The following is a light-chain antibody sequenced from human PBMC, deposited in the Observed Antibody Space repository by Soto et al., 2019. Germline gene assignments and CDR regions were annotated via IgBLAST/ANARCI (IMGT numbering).Light chain of an antibody. J-gene: IGKJ2*01. CDR2: SAS. CDR3: QQYNNWTPFT. Sequence: EIVLTQSPATLSVSPGERATISCRASQSVSTNLAWFQQKPGQAPRLLISSASTRATGIPARFSGSGSGTEFTLTISSLQSEDFAVYYCQQYNNWTPFTFGQGTKLEIK. V-gene: IGKV3D-15*01. CDR1: QSVSTN.